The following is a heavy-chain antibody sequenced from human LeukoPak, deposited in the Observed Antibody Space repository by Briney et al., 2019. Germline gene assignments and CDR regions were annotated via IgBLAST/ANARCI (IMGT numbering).Heavy chain of an antibody. CDR2: IYPGDSDT. V-gene: IGHV5-51*01. D-gene: IGHD2-2*01. J-gene: IGHJ4*02. CDR1: GYSLTSYW. CDR3: ARHSPGYCSSTTCPFDY. Sequence: KPGESLKLSCRGSGYSLTSYWIGWVRQMPGKGLEWMGIIYPGDSDTRYSPSFQGQVTISADKSITTAYLQWSSLKASDTAMYYCARHSPGYCSSTTCPFDYWGQGTLVTVSS.